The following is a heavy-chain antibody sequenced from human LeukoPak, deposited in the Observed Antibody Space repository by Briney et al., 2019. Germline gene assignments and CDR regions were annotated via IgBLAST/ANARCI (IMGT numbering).Heavy chain of an antibody. CDR2: INPSGGST. Sequence: ASVKVSCKASGYTFTSYYMHWVRQAPGQGLEWMGIINPSGGSTSYAQEFQGRVTMTRDMSTSTVYMELSSLRSEDTAVYYCARDGASGYQSMATYYFDYWGQGTLVTVSS. CDR3: ARDGASGYQSMATYYFDY. D-gene: IGHD5-12*01. V-gene: IGHV1-46*01. J-gene: IGHJ4*02. CDR1: GYTFTSYY.